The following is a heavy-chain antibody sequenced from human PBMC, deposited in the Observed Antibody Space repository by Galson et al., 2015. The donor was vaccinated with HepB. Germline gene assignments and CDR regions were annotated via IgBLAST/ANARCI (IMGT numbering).Heavy chain of an antibody. J-gene: IGHJ4*02. CDR2: ISGSGGST. V-gene: IGHV3-23*01. CDR1: GFTFSSYA. Sequence: SLRLSCAASGFTFSSYAMSWVRQAPGKGLEWVSAISGSGGSTYYADSVKGRFTISGDNSKNTLYLQMNSLRAEDTAVYYCAKCLPYSSSTDYFDYWGQGTLVTVSS. D-gene: IGHD6-13*01. CDR3: AKCLPYSSSTDYFDY.